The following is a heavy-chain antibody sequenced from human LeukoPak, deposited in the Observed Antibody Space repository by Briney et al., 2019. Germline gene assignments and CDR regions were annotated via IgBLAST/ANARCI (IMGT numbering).Heavy chain of an antibody. V-gene: IGHV3-48*01. J-gene: IGHJ6*02. CDR3: GVGSSYYYYGMAV. D-gene: IGHD6-6*01. CDR2: ISSSSSTI. Sequence: GGSLRLSCAASGFTFSSYSMNWVRQAPGKGLEWVSYISSSSSTIYYADSVKGRFTISRDNAKNSLYLQMNSLRAEDTAVYYCGVGSSYYYYGMAVWGQGTTVTVSS. CDR1: GFTFSSYS.